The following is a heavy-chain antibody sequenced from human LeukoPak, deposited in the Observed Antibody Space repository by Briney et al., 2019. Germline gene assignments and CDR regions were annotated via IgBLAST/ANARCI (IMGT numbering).Heavy chain of an antibody. CDR3: ARALGYCSGGSCRYYYYYYMDV. D-gene: IGHD2-15*01. Sequence: GGSLRLSCAASGFTFSSYAMHWVRQAPGKGLEWVAVISYDGSNKYYADSVKGRFTISRDNSKNTLYLQMNSLRAEDTAVYYCARALGYCSGGSCRYYYYYYMDVWGKGTTVTVSS. CDR2: ISYDGSNK. J-gene: IGHJ6*03. V-gene: IGHV3-30*04. CDR1: GFTFSSYA.